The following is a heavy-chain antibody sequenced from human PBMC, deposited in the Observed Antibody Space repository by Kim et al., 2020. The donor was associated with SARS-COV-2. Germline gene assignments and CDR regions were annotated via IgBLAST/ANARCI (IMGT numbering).Heavy chain of an antibody. CDR3: TTDIWTAVGVDY. Sequence: GGSLRLSCAASGFTFSKAWMNGVRQAPGKGLEWVGRIKSKTDGGITDYAAPVKGRFTISRDDSKNTLYLKINSLKTEDTAVYYCTTDIWTAVGVDYWGQGALLTVS. CDR1: GFTFSKAW. V-gene: IGHV3-15*01. D-gene: IGHD6-13*01. CDR2: IKSKTDGGIT. J-gene: IGHJ4*02.